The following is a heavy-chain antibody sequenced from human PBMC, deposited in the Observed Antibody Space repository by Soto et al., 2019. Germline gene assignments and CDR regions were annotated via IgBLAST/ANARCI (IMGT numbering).Heavy chain of an antibody. CDR2: IYPGDSDT. V-gene: IGHV5-51*01. J-gene: IGHJ4*02. CDR1: EYSFSNSW. Sequence: EVQLVQSGAEVKKPGESLKISCQGSEYSFSNSWIGWVRQMPGKGLGWMGIIYPGDSDTRYSPSFRGQVAISAGKSVGTACLLWTSVKASDTAMYYCAKTGSGTYPARYFDYWGQGTLVTVSS. CDR3: AKTGSGTYPARYFDY. D-gene: IGHD3-10*01.